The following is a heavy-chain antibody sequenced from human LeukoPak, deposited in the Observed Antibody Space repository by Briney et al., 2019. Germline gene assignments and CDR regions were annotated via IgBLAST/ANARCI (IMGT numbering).Heavy chain of an antibody. V-gene: IGHV3-7*01. D-gene: IGHD6-19*01. Sequence: GGSLRLSCAASGFTFSSYWMSWVRQAPGKGLEWVANIKQDGSEKYYVGSVKGRFTISRDNAKNSLYLQMNSLRAEGTAVYYCARDREAVADYYFDYWGQGTLVTVSS. J-gene: IGHJ4*02. CDR3: ARDREAVADYYFDY. CDR2: IKQDGSEK. CDR1: GFTFSSYW.